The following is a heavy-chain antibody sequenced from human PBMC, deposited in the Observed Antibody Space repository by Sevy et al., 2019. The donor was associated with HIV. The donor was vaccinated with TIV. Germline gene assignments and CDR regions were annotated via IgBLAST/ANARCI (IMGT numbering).Heavy chain of an antibody. CDR1: GFTFNTHA. V-gene: IGHV3-23*01. Sequence: GGSLRLSCAASGFTFNTHAMNWVRQAPGKGLEWVSVISGPGYSTHYADSVKGRFTISRDNSKNTLYLQMNSLRADDTAVYYCAKALNPALESIIEVIFPTLKGFDVWGQGTMVTVSS. CDR2: ISGPGYST. D-gene: IGHD3-3*01. CDR3: AKALNPALESIIEVIFPTLKGFDV. J-gene: IGHJ3*01.